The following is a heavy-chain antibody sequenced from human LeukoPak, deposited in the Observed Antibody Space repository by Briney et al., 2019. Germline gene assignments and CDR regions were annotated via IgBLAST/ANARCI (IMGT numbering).Heavy chain of an antibody. CDR3: AKLTYSSSWPLFNY. Sequence: QAGGSLRLSCAASGFTFSSSAMSWVRQAPGKGLEWVSAISGSGGSTYYADSVKGRFTISRDNSKNTLYLQMNSLRAEDTAVYYCAKLTYSSSWPLFNYWGQGTLVTVSS. J-gene: IGHJ4*02. CDR1: GFTFSSSA. D-gene: IGHD6-13*01. CDR2: ISGSGGST. V-gene: IGHV3-23*01.